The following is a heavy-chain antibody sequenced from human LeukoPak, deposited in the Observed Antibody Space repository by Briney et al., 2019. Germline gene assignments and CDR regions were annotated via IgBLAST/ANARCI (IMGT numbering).Heavy chain of an antibody. V-gene: IGHV4-39*01. CDR1: GGSISSSSYW. CDR2: MFSSGRS. J-gene: IGHJ5*02. CDR3: ARHLVPVRTAGSGNWFDP. D-gene: IGHD4/OR15-4a*01. Sequence: SETLSLTCTVSGGSISSSSYWWGWIRQPPGKGLEWIGSMFSSGRSFYNPSLKSRVTISVDTSNNQFSLNLTSLTAPDTSVYLCARHLVPVRTAGSGNWFDPRGRGTLVTVSS.